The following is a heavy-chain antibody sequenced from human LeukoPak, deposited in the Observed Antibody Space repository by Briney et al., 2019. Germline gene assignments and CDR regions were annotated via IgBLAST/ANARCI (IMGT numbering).Heavy chain of an antibody. CDR2: ISGSGGST. Sequence: SGGSLRLSCAGSGFTFSSYAMSWVRQAPGKRLEWGSAISGSGGSTYYADSVKGRFTISRDNSKNTLYLQMNSLRAEDTAVYYCAKDRSPYYYGSGTDYFDYWGQGTLVTVSS. CDR1: GFTFSSYA. V-gene: IGHV3-23*01. CDR3: AKDRSPYYYGSGTDYFDY. J-gene: IGHJ4*02. D-gene: IGHD3-10*01.